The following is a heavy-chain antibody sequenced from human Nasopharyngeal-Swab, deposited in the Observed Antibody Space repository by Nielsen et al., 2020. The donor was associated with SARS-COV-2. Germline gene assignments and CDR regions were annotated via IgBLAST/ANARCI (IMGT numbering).Heavy chain of an antibody. J-gene: IGHJ4*02. CDR1: GFTFSSYS. CDR2: ISSSSSYI. V-gene: IGHV3-21*01. D-gene: IGHD3-22*01. CDR3: AGRDYYDSSGYLIDY. Sequence: GESLKISCAASGFTFSSYSMNWVRQAPGKGLEWVSSISSSSSYIYYADSVKGRLTISRDNAKNSLYLQMNSLRAEDTAVYYCAGRDYYDSSGYLIDYWGQGTLVTVSS.